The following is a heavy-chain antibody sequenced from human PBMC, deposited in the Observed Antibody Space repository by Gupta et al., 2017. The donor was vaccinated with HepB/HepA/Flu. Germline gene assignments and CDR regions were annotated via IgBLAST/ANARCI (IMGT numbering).Heavy chain of an antibody. D-gene: IGHD3-3*01. CDR1: GGSISSSSYY. CDR3: ASRGDASITIFGVVIRRDYYMDV. CDR2: IYYSGST. V-gene: IGHV4-39*01. Sequence: QLQLQESGPGLVKPSETLSLTCTVSGGSISSSSYYWGWIRQPPGKGLEWIGSIYYSGSTYYNPSLKSRVTISVDTSKNQFSLKLSSVTAADTAVYYCASRGDASITIFGVVIRRDYYMDVWGKGTTVTVSS. J-gene: IGHJ6*03.